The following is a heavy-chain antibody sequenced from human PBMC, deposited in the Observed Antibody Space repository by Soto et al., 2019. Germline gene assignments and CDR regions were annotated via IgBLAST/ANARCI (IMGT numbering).Heavy chain of an antibody. CDR1: GYTFTSYS. J-gene: IGHJ6*02. Sequence: ASVKVSCKASGYTFTSYSMHWVRQAPGQGLEWMGIINPSSGRTSYAQNFQGRVTMTSDTSTSIVYMGMSSLKSEDTAVYYCARDHNFGFILYAMDVWGQGTTVTV. V-gene: IGHV1-46*01. D-gene: IGHD2-15*01. CDR3: ARDHNFGFILYAMDV. CDR2: INPSSGRT.